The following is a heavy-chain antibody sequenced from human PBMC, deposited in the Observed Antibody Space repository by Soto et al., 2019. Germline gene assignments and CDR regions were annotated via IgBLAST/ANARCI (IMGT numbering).Heavy chain of an antibody. CDR2: ISYSGHTT. V-gene: IGHV3-23*01. Sequence: GGSLRLSCAASGFTFTSYAMNWVRQAPGQGLEWVSTISYSGHTTYYADSVKGRFTISRDNSNNTLYLQMDSLRDDDTGVYFCARDRGSSGMFELDVWGPGTLVTVSS. J-gene: IGHJ3*01. CDR1: GFTFTSYA. D-gene: IGHD6-19*01. CDR3: ARDRGSSGMFELDV.